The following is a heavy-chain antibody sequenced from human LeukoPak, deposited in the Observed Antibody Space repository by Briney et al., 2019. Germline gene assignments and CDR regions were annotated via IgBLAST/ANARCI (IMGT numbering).Heavy chain of an antibody. D-gene: IGHD1-20*01. CDR2: SSGTGFST. Sequence: GGSLRLSCEASGFTLSAYYMAWVRQAPGKGLEFVSGSSGTGFSTHYADSVKGRFTISRDESKNILYLQMDSLRAEDTALYYCARDGYNWIPFDAWGQGTPVTVSS. CDR3: ARDGYNWIPFDA. V-gene: IGHV3-23*01. CDR1: GFTLSAYY. J-gene: IGHJ4*02.